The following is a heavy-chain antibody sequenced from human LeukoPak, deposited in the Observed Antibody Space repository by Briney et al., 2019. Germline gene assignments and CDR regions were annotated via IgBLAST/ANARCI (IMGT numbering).Heavy chain of an antibody. V-gene: IGHV1-2*02. Sequence: ASVKVSCKTSGYSFGDYYMHWVRQAPGQGLEWMGWINPDSGGTSSAQKFQGRVTMTRDTSITTVYMEVSWLTSDDTALYYCARADRLDGGPYLIGPWGQGTLVTVSS. J-gene: IGHJ5*02. CDR2: INPDSGGT. D-gene: IGHD3-16*01. CDR1: GYSFGDYY. CDR3: ARADRLDGGPYLIGP.